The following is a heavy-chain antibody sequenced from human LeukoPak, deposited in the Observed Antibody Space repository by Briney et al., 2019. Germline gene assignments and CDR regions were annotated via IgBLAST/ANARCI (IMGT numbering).Heavy chain of an antibody. CDR2: VFYNGST. D-gene: IGHD5-12*01. V-gene: IGHV4-59*01. Sequence: SETLSLTCTVSGGSISDYFWSWIRQPPGKGLEWVGYVFYNGSTNYNPSLKSRVTISVDTSKNQFSLKLSSVTAADTAVYYCAREGSLNKWLRLHGWFDPWGQGTLVTVSS. J-gene: IGHJ5*02. CDR3: AREGSLNKWLRLHGWFDP. CDR1: GGSISDYF.